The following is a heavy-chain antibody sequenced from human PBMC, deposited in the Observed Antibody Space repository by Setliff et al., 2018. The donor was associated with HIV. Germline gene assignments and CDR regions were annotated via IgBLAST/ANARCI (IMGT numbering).Heavy chain of an antibody. V-gene: IGHV1-69*13. D-gene: IGHD3-3*01. Sequence: GASVKVSCKSSGGTFSNYAFSWVRQAPAQGPEWMGGVIPIFDKTTYAQKFQGRVTITADEATNTVFMELSNLRSDDTAVYYCARARNTIFGEVIAGYYGMDVWGQGTTVTVSS. CDR1: GGTFSNYA. CDR2: VIPIFDKT. CDR3: ARARNTIFGEVIAGYYGMDV. J-gene: IGHJ6*02.